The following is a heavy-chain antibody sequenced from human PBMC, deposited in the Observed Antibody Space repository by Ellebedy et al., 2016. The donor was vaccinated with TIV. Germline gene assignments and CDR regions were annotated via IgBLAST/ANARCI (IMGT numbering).Heavy chain of an antibody. CDR1: GGSFSAYY. CDR2: IYHSGST. Sequence: GSLRLXCAMYGGSFSAYYWTWIRQPPGRGLECIGSIYHSGSTYYNPSLKSRVTISLDTSKNRFSLNLASVTATDTAVYYCAKLGGRGEYFDSWGQGTLVTVSS. V-gene: IGHV4-34*01. CDR3: AKLGGRGEYFDS. D-gene: IGHD3-10*01. J-gene: IGHJ4*02.